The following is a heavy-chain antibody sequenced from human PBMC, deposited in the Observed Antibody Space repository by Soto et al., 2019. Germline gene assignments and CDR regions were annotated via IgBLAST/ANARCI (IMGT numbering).Heavy chain of an antibody. CDR3: ARQAYCGGDGLSTYFFFLMNL. V-gene: IGHV5-51*01. D-gene: IGHD2-21*02. CDR1: GYSFTSYW. Sequence: PGESLKISCKGSGYSFTSYWIGWVRQMPGKGLEWMGIIYPGDSDTRYSPSFQGQVTISADKSISTAYLQWSSLKASDTAMYYCARQAYCGGDGLSTYFFFLMNLWGQGNTVSPSS. CDR2: IYPGDSDT. J-gene: IGHJ6*02.